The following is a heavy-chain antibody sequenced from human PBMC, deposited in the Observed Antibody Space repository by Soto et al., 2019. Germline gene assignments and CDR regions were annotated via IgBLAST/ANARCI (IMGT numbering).Heavy chain of an antibody. J-gene: IGHJ4*02. V-gene: IGHV3-30*18. CDR2: ISSDGKSE. D-gene: IGHD3-22*01. Sequence: QVQLVESGGGVVQPGRSLRLSCAASGFTFSTYGMHWVRQPPGKGLEWVAVISSDGKSEHYADPVKGRFSISRDNSKNTLSLQMTCLRVEDTAVYYCAKTITTYSGDSRGRGALVDYWGQGTLVSVSS. CDR3: AKTITTYSGDSRGRGALVDY. CDR1: GFTFSTYG.